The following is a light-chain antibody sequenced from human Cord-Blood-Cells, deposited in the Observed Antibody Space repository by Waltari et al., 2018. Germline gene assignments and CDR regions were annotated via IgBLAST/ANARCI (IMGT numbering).Light chain of an antibody. CDR3: CSYAGSSTYWV. CDR2: EGS. J-gene: IGLJ3*02. Sequence: QSVLTQPASVSGSPGQSITISCTGTSSDVGSYNLVSWYQQHPGKAPKLMIYEGSKRPSGVSNRFSGSKSGNTASLTISGLQAEEEADYYCCSYAGSSTYWVFGGGTKLTVL. V-gene: IGLV2-23*01. CDR1: SSDVGSYNL.